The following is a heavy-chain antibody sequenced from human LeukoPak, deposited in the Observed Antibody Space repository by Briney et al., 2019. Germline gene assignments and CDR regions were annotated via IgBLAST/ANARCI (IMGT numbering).Heavy chain of an antibody. CDR2: IYYSGST. CDR1: GGSISSSSYY. V-gene: IGHV4-39*01. CDR3: ASNSKAQLWSYYFDY. D-gene: IGHD5-18*01. Sequence: PSETLSLTCTVSGGSISSSSYYWGWIRQPPGKGLEWIGSIYYSGSTYYNPSLKSRVTISVDTSKNQFSLKLSSVTAADTAVYYCASNSKAQLWSYYFDYWGQGTLVTVSS. J-gene: IGHJ4*02.